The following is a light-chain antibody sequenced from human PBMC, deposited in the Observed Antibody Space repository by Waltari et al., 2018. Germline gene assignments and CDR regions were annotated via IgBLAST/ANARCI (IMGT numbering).Light chain of an antibody. Sequence: YELTQPPSVSVSPGQTARIPCSGDALPNRYVYWYQQKPGQAPVLLIYKDTERPSGIPELFSVFESGATVTLTISVGQAEDGSDYYFQSADSSGFYPVVFGGGTKLTVL. CDR2: KDT. CDR3: QSADSSGFYPVV. CDR1: ALPNRY. V-gene: IGLV3-25*03. J-gene: IGLJ3*02.